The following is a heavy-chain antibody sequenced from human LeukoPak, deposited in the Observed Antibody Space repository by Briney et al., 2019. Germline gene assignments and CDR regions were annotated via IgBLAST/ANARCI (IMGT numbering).Heavy chain of an antibody. J-gene: IGHJ4*02. CDR2: INHSGST. CDR3: ARLGSSWLLFDY. Sequence: SETLSPTCAVYGGSFSGYYWSWIRQPPGKGLEWIGEINHSGSTNYNPSLKSRVTISVDTSKNQFSLKLSSVTAADTAVYYCARLGSSWLLFDYWGQGALVTVSS. V-gene: IGHV4-34*01. CDR1: GGSFSGYY. D-gene: IGHD6-13*01.